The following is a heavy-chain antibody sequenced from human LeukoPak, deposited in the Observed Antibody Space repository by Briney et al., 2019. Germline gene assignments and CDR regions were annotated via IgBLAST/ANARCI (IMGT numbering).Heavy chain of an antibody. CDR3: ARSGSSVVQMSFTFDY. J-gene: IGHJ4*02. Sequence: TLSLTCTVSGGSISSGDYYWSWIRQPPGKGLEWIGYIYYSGSTYYNPSLKSRVTISVDTSKNQFSLKLSSVTAADTAVYYCARSGSSVVQMSFTFDYWGQGTLVTVSS. V-gene: IGHV4-30-4*01. CDR1: GGSISSGDYY. D-gene: IGHD4-23*01. CDR2: IYYSGST.